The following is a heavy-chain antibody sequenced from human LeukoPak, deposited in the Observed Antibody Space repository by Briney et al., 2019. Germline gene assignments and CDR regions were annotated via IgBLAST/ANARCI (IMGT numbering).Heavy chain of an antibody. CDR3: AKDGRMGTTDDAFDI. V-gene: IGHV3-23*01. Sequence: GGSLRLSCAASGFTFSSYAMRWVRQAPGKGLDWVSPISGSRSSTYYADSVKGRFIISRDNSKNTLYLQMNSLRAEDTAIYYSAKDGRMGTTDDAFDIWGQRTMVTVSS. D-gene: IGHD1-7*01. J-gene: IGHJ3*02. CDR1: GFTFSSYA. CDR2: ISGSRSST.